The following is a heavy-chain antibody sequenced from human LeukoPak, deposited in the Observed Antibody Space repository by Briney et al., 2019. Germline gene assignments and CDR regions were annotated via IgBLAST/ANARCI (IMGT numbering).Heavy chain of an antibody. V-gene: IGHV4-31*03. J-gene: IGHJ5*02. CDR2: IYYSGST. CDR1: GGSISSGGYY. D-gene: IGHD2-21*02. CDR3: ARQYCGGDCHYNPGDWFDP. Sequence: SETLSLTCTVSGGSISSGGYYWSWIRQHPGKGLEWIGYIYYSGSTYYNPSLKSRVTISVDTSKNQFSLKLSSVTAADTAVYYCARQYCGGDCHYNPGDWFDPWGQGTLVTVSS.